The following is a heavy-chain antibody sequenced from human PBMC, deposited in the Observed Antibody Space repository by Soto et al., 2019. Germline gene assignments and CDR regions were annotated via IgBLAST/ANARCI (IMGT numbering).Heavy chain of an antibody. V-gene: IGHV4-59*11. Sequence: SETLSLTCTVFHSSIGSHYWSWIRQPPGKGLEWIAYISNTGITNYNPSLQSRVSISVDTSKNQFSPKVTSVTAADTAVYYWARSVAVAGTHFTWSFDYWGQGILVTVSS. D-gene: IGHD6-19*01. J-gene: IGHJ4*02. CDR2: ISNTGIT. CDR1: HSSIGSHY. CDR3: ARSVAVAGTHFTWSFDY.